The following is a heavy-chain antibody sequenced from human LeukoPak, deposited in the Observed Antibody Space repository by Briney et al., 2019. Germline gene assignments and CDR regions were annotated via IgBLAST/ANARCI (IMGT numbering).Heavy chain of an antibody. D-gene: IGHD2-8*02. CDR3: ARELVVGPAEYFQD. Sequence: GGSLRLPCVASGFTFRNYWMSWLRQAPGKGPEWVANTNQDGSEKYYLDSVKGRFTISRDNAKNSLYLQMNSLRDEDTAVYYCARELVVGPAEYFQDWGQGTLVTVSS. J-gene: IGHJ1*01. CDR2: TNQDGSEK. CDR1: GFTFRNYW. V-gene: IGHV3-7*01.